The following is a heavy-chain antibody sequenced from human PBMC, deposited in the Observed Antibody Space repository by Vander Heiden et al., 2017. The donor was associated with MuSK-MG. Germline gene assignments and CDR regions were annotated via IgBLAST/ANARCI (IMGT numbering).Heavy chain of an antibody. D-gene: IGHD3-22*01. CDR2: IKQDGSEK. J-gene: IGHJ4*02. CDR3: ARGAYYYYSSGQRAFDY. Sequence: EVQLVESGGGLVQPGGSLSLSCAASGFPFSSYWMSRVRQAPGKGLGWVANIKQDGSEKYYVDSVKGRFTISRDNAKNSLYLQMNSLRAEDTAVYYCARGAYYYYSSGQRAFDYCGQGSLGTVSS. V-gene: IGHV3-7*01. CDR1: GFPFSSYW.